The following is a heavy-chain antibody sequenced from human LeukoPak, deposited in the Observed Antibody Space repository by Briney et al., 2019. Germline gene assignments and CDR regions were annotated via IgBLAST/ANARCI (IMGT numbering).Heavy chain of an antibody. CDR1: GFTFSSYW. D-gene: IGHD3-3*01. CDR3: ASGIGVGDSFDI. Sequence: GGSLRLSCAASGFTFSSYWMCWVRQAPGKGLVWVSRINSDARNTNYADSVQGRFTISRDNAKNTLYLQMNSLRVEDTAVYYCASGIGVGDSFDIWGQGTMVTVSS. V-gene: IGHV3-74*01. CDR2: INSDARNT. J-gene: IGHJ3*02.